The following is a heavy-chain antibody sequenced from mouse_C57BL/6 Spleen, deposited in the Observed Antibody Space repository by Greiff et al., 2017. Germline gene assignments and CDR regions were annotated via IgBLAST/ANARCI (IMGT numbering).Heavy chain of an antibody. Sequence: QVQLQQSGAELVKPGASVKLSCKASGYTFTSYWMHWVKQRPGQGLEWIGMIHPNSGSTNYNEKFKSKATLTVDKSSSTAYMQLSSLTSEDSAVYYCARPLITTVVYYAMDYWGQGTSVTVSS. CDR1: GYTFTSYW. CDR2: IHPNSGST. D-gene: IGHD1-1*01. J-gene: IGHJ4*01. V-gene: IGHV1-64*01. CDR3: ARPLITTVVYYAMDY.